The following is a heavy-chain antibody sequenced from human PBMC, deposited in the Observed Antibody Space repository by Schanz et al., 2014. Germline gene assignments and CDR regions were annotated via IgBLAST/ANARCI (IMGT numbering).Heavy chain of an antibody. J-gene: IGHJ1*01. V-gene: IGHV3-30*02. Sequence: VQLVESGGGLVRPGDSLRLSCAASGFTFSSYGMHWVRQAPGKGLEWVAFIRYDGSNNYYADSVKGRFTISRDNAKNTLYLQMNSLRAEDTAVYYCARSTSMYFLQWGQGTLVTVSS. CDR3: ARSTSMYFLQ. CDR1: GFTFSSYG. D-gene: IGHD2-2*01. CDR2: IRYDGSNN.